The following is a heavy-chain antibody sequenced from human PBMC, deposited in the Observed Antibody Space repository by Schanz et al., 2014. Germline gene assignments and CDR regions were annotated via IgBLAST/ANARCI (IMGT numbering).Heavy chain of an antibody. J-gene: IGHJ5*02. CDR2: ISSSGSSI. Sequence: EVQLVESGGGLVKPGGSLRLSCAASGFTFNNFNMNWVRQAPGKGLEWVSSISSSGSSIYYADSVKGRFTISRDNANNSLFLRMNSLRAEDTAVYYCASDYNYFETEAPWGQGTLVTDSS. CDR1: GFTFNNFN. CDR3: ASDYNYFETEAP. V-gene: IGHV3-21*06. D-gene: IGHD3-16*01.